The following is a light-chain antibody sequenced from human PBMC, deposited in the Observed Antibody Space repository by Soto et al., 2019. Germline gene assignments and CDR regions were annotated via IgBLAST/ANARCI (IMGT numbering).Light chain of an antibody. Sequence: DIQMTQSPSILSASVGDRVTITCRASQSISSLLAWYQQKPGKAPNLLIHKASHLESGVPSRFSGSGSGTEFTLTISSLQPDDYATYYCQHYNSYPWTFGQGTKVDIK. CDR2: KAS. CDR1: QSISSL. CDR3: QHYNSYPWT. J-gene: IGKJ1*01. V-gene: IGKV1-5*03.